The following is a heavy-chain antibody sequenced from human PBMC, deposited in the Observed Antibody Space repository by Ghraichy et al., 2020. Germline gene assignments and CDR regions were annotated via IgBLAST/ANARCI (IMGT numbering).Heavy chain of an antibody. CDR1: DFTVGSHY. CDR2: ISGGGAT. Sequence: GGSLRLSCEASDFTVGSHYMSWIRQTPGKGLEWVSVISGGGATFYADPVKGRFTISRHNSKNTLYLQLSSLRTDDTAVYYCARDISPPYGLDVWGQGTTVTVSS. CDR3: ARDISPPYGLDV. D-gene: IGHD3-3*02. V-gene: IGHV3-53*04. J-gene: IGHJ6*02.